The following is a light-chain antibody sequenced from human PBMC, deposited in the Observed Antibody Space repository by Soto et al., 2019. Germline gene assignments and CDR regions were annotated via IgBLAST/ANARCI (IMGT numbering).Light chain of an antibody. CDR3: QQYGTSRT. CDR2: GIS. Sequence: EIVLTQSPCTLSLSPGERATLSCRASQSVSSNYLAWYQQQSGQAPRLLIYGISSRATGIPDRFSGSASGTDFTLTISRLEPEDFAVYYCQQYGTSRTFGQGTKVDIK. CDR1: QSVSSNY. V-gene: IGKV3-20*01. J-gene: IGKJ1*01.